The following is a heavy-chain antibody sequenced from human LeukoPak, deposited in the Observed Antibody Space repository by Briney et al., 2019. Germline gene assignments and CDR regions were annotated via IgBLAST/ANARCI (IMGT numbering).Heavy chain of an antibody. CDR1: GFTFSGYD. J-gene: IGHJ4*02. CDR2: INHSGST. Sequence: GSLRLSCAASGFTFSGYDMSWIRQPPGKGLEWIGEINHSGSTNYNPSLKSRVTISVDTSKNQFSLKLSSVTAADTAVYYCARIRNNRYYDFWSGYFDYWGQGTLVTVSS. CDR3: ARIRNNRYYDFWSGYFDY. V-gene: IGHV4-34*01. D-gene: IGHD3-3*01.